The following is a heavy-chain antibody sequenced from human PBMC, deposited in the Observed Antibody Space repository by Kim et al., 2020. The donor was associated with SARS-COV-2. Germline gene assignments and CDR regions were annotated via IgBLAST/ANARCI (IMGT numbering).Heavy chain of an antibody. V-gene: IGHV3-64D*09. CDR1: GFTFSSYA. Sequence: GGSLRLSCSASGFTFSSYAMHWVRQAPGKGLEYVSAISSNGGSTYYADSVKGRFTISRDNSKNTLYLQMSSLRAEDTAVYYCVKGAGIVATTDWYFDLWGRGTLVTVSS. CDR3: VKGAGIVATTDWYFDL. CDR2: ISSNGGST. J-gene: IGHJ2*01. D-gene: IGHD5-12*01.